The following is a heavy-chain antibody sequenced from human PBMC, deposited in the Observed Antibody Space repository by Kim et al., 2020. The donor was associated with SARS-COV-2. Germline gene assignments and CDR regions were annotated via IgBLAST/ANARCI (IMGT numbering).Heavy chain of an antibody. CDR3: AKVDTAMVTLCPVLDY. D-gene: IGHD5-18*01. Sequence: DSGKGRFTISRDKSKNTLYLQMNSLRAEDTAVYYCAKVDTAMVTLCPVLDYWGQGTLVTVSS. V-gene: IGHV3-30*02. J-gene: IGHJ4*02.